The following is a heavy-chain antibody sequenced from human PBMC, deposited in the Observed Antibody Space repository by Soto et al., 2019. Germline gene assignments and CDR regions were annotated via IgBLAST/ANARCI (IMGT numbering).Heavy chain of an antibody. CDR2: IRSKANSYAT. CDR3: SISNYVGASWFDP. CDR1: GFTFSGSA. J-gene: IGHJ5*02. V-gene: IGHV3-73*01. Sequence: GGSLRLSCAASGFTFSGSAMHWVRQASGKGLEWVGRIRSKANSYATSYAASEKGRFTISRNDSKNTSYLQMNSLKTEDTAVYYCSISNYVGASWFDPWGQGTLVTVSS. D-gene: IGHD4-4*01.